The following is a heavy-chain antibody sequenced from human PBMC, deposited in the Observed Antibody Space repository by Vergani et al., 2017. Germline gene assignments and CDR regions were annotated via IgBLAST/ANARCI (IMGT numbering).Heavy chain of an antibody. Sequence: QVQLVESGAEVKKPGDSVKVSCKASGYTFTSYGISWVRQAPGQGLEWMGWISAYNGNTNYAQKLQGRVTMTTDTSTSTAYMELRSLRSDDTAVYYCAGYLYSSGWPLWVDPWGQGTLVTVSS. CDR2: ISAYNGNT. CDR3: AGYLYSSGWPLWVDP. CDR1: GYTFTSYG. J-gene: IGHJ5*02. V-gene: IGHV1-18*01. D-gene: IGHD6-19*01.